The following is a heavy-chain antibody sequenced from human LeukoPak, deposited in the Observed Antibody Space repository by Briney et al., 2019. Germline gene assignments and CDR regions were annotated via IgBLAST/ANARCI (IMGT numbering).Heavy chain of an antibody. Sequence: GESLKISCKGSGYIFTSYWIGWVRQMPGKGLEWMGIMYPGDSDTRYSPSFQGQVTISADKSISTAYLQWSSLKASDTAIYYCARPYYYGSGSYRGASDIWGQGTKVTVSS. CDR1: GYIFTSYW. CDR2: MYPGDSDT. J-gene: IGHJ3*02. D-gene: IGHD3-10*01. CDR3: ARPYYYGSGSYRGASDI. V-gene: IGHV5-51*01.